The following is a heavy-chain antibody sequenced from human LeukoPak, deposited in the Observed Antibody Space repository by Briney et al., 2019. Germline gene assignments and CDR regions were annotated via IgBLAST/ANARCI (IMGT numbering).Heavy chain of an antibody. Sequence: ETLSLTCAVSGGSISSGNWWSWVRQTPGKGLEWVANIKQDGSEKYYVDSVKGRFTISRDNAKNSLYLQMNSLRAEDTAVYYCARDKKQWLVREYYYYMDVWGKGTTVTVSS. J-gene: IGHJ6*03. D-gene: IGHD6-19*01. CDR3: ARDKKQWLVREYYYYMDV. V-gene: IGHV3-7*01. CDR1: GGSISSGNW. CDR2: IKQDGSEK.